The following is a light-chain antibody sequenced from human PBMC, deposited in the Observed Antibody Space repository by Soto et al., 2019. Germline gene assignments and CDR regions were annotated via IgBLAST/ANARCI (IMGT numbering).Light chain of an antibody. V-gene: IGKV3-15*01. CDR2: GAS. J-gene: IGKJ1*01. CDR3: QQYSIWRT. Sequence: EILLSQSPATLSLSPGESATLSCRASESVSTNLAWYQPKAGQAPRLLIYGASTRATGIPARLSGSGSGTEFTLPIRSLQSEDYAVYYCQQYSIWRTFGQGTKVDIK. CDR1: ESVSTN.